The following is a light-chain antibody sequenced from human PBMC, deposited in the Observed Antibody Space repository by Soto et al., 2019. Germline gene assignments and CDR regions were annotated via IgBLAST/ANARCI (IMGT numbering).Light chain of an antibody. CDR3: LLSYSGASV. CDR2: DTT. J-gene: IGLJ1*01. Sequence: QAVVTQESSLTVSPGGAVTPTCASSAGAVTSGNFPYWFQQKPGQAPRTLIYDTTKKHAWTPARFSGSLLGGKAALTLSGAQPEDEAEYYCLLSYSGASVFGTGTKVTVL. V-gene: IGLV7-46*01. CDR1: AGAVTSGNF.